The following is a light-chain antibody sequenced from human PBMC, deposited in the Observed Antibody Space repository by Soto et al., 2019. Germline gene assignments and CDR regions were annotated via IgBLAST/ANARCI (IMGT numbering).Light chain of an antibody. Sequence: EIVLTQSPGTLSLSPGERATLACRASQSVTRDAIAWYQQKPGQTPRLFIYGASHRATGVPDRFSGSGSGTDFTLTISRLEPGDFAVYYCQQYATFPRPFGPGTRVDIK. J-gene: IGKJ3*01. CDR1: QSVTRDA. V-gene: IGKV3-20*01. CDR2: GAS. CDR3: QQYATFPRP.